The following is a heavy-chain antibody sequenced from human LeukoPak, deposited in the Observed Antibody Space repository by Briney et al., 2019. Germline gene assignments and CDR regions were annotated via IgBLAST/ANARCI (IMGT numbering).Heavy chain of an antibody. CDR2: INPNSGGA. CDR3: ARDRNVGVDY. Sequence: ASVKVSCKASGYTFTGYYMHWVRQAPGQGLEWMGWINPNSGGANFAQKFQGRVTMTRDTSISTAYMELSSLRSDDTAVYYCARDRNVGVDYWGQGTLVTVPS. V-gene: IGHV1-2*02. CDR1: GYTFTGYY. D-gene: IGHD2-15*01. J-gene: IGHJ4*02.